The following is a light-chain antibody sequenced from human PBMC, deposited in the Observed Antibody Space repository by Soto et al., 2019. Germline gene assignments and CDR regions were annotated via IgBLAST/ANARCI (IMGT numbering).Light chain of an antibody. Sequence: EIVMAQSPATLSVSPGEGATLSCRASQGVATNLAWYQQKPGQAPRLLIYGASTRATGIPARFSGGGSGTEFTLTISSLQSEDFAVYYCQQYSNWPRTFGQGTKVDIK. J-gene: IGKJ1*01. V-gene: IGKV3-15*01. CDR1: QGVATN. CDR3: QQYSNWPRT. CDR2: GAS.